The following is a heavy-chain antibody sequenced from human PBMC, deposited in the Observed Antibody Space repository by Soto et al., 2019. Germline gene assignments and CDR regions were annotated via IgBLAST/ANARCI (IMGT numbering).Heavy chain of an antibody. J-gene: IGHJ5*02. Sequence: GASVKVSCKASGGTFSSYTISWVRQAPGQGLEWMGRIIPILGIANYAQKFQGRVTITADKSTSTAYMELSSLRSEDTAVYYCARAYSGYDPSSQFDPWGQGTLVTVSS. V-gene: IGHV1-69*02. CDR3: ARAYSGYDPSSQFDP. CDR1: GGTFSSYT. D-gene: IGHD5-12*01. CDR2: IIPILGIA.